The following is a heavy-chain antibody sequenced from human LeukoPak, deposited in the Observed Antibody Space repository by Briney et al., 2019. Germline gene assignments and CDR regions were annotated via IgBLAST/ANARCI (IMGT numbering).Heavy chain of an antibody. CDR3: ARVGGSNRDYFEY. D-gene: IGHD1-14*01. V-gene: IGHV1-2*02. J-gene: IGHJ4*02. CDR2: INPNSGST. Sequence: GASVKVSFKASGYTFTGYYMHWVRQAPGQGLEWMGWINPNSGSTNYAQKFQGRVTMTRDTSISTAYMELSRLRSDDTAVYYCARVGGSNRDYFEYWGQGTLVTVSS. CDR1: GYTFTGYY.